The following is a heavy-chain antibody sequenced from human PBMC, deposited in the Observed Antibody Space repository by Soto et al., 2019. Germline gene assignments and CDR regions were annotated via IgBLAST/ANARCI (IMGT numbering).Heavy chain of an antibody. Sequence: QVQLVQSGAEVKKPGASVKVSCRASGYTFTNYYMHWVRQAPGQGLEWMGIIHPIVGSTSYAKKFQRRVTLTRDTSTSTVYMELTSLRYDDTDVYYCVREWLLLTERHDQYYGLDVWGQGTMVIVSS. D-gene: IGHD3-9*01. CDR1: GYTFTNYY. CDR2: IHPIVGST. V-gene: IGHV1-46*01. CDR3: VREWLLLTERHDQYYGLDV. J-gene: IGHJ6*02.